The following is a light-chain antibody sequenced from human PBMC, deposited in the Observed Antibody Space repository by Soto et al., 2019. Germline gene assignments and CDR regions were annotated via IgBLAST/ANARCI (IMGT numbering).Light chain of an antibody. CDR3: QQYYSYPPWT. CDR1: QGISSY. Sequence: AIRMTQSPSSFSASTGDRVTITCRASQGISSYLAWYQQKPGKAPKLLIYAASTLQSGVPSRFSGSGSGTDFTVTISCVQSEDFGTYYCQQYYSYPPWTFGQGTKVEIK. J-gene: IGKJ1*01. V-gene: IGKV1-8*01. CDR2: AAS.